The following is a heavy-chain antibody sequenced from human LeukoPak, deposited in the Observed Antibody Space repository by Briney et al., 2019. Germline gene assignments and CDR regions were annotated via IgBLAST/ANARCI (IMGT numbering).Heavy chain of an antibody. CDR2: ISAYNGNT. D-gene: IGHD3-22*01. V-gene: IGHV1-18*01. CDR1: GYTFTSYG. CDR3: ARGIIGYYYDSSGYPHDAFDI. J-gene: IGHJ3*02. Sequence: ASVKVSCKASGYTFTSYGISWVRQAPGQGLEWMGWISAYNGNTNYAQKLQGRVTMTTDTSTSTAYMELRSLRSDDTAVYYCARGIIGYYYDSSGYPHDAFDIWGQGTMVTVSS.